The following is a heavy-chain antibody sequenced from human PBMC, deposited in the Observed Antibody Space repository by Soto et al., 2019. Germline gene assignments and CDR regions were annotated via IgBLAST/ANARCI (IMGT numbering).Heavy chain of an antibody. Sequence: GASLKISCAAPGFTFSNYAMSWVRQAPGKGLEWVSAITGSGGDTYHADSVKGRFTISRDNSKNTLFLQMNRLRADDTAVYYCAKGSASGSPYYFDFWGQGTLVTVSS. CDR3: AKGSASGSPYYFDF. CDR2: ITGSGGDT. D-gene: IGHD6-25*01. CDR1: GFTFSNYA. V-gene: IGHV3-23*01. J-gene: IGHJ4*02.